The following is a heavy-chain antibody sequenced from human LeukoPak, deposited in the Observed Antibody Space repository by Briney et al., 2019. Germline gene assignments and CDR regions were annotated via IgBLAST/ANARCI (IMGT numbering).Heavy chain of an antibody. D-gene: IGHD3-3*01. CDR1: GYTLTELS. CDR3: ATYDFWSGHLNA. J-gene: IGHJ4*02. V-gene: IGHV1-24*01. CDR2: FDPEDGET. Sequence: ASVKVSCKVSGYTLTELSMHWVRQAPGKGLEWMGGFDPEDGETIYAQKFQGRVTMTEDTSTDTAYMELSSLRSDDTAVYYCATYDFWSGHLNAGGQGTLVTVSS.